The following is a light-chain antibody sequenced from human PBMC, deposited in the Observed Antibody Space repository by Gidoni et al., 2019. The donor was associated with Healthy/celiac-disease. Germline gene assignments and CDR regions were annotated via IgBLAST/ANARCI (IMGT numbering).Light chain of an antibody. CDR3: QQSYSTPLT. CDR2: AAS. V-gene: IGKV1-39*01. J-gene: IGKJ4*01. CDR1: QSISNY. Sequence: DIKMTQSPSSLSASAGDRVTITCRASQSISNYLNWYQQKPGKAPKLLIYAASSLQSGVPSRFSGSGSGTDFTLTISSLQPEDFATYYCQQSYSTPLTFGGGTKVDIK.